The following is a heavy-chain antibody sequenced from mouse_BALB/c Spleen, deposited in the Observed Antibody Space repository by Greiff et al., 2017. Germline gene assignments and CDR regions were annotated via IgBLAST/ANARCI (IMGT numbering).Heavy chain of an antibody. CDR1: GYTFTSYY. V-gene: IGHV1S81*02. J-gene: IGHJ4*01. CDR2: INPSNGGT. Sequence: QVQLQQSGAELVRPGSSVKLSCKASGYTFTSYYMYWVKQRPGQGLEWIGGINPSNGGTNFNEKFKSKATLTVDKSSSTAYMQLSSLTSEDSAVYYCTRSSLLPYAMDYWGQGTSVTVSS. D-gene: IGHD1-2*01. CDR3: TRSSLLPYAMDY.